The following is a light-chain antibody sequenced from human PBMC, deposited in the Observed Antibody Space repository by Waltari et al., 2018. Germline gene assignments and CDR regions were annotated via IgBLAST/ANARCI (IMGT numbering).Light chain of an antibody. V-gene: IGKV3-11*01. J-gene: IGKJ4*01. CDR3: QQRSDWLLT. Sequence: EIVLTQSPATLSLSPGERATLSCRASQCVSSYLPWYQQKSGQAPRLPIYDASNRATGIPARFSGGGSGTDFTLTISSLEPEDFAVYYCQQRSDWLLTFGGGTKVEIK. CDR1: QCVSSY. CDR2: DAS.